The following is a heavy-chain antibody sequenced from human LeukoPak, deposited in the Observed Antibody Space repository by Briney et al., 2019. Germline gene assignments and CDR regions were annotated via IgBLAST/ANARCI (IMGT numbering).Heavy chain of an antibody. CDR2: IYYSGST. CDR1: GGSISSYY. D-gene: IGHD1-1*01. CDR3: ARVSWFPGTSYYYMDV. J-gene: IGHJ6*03. Sequence: SETLSLTCTVSGGSISSYYWSWIRQPPGKGLEWIGYIYYSGSTNYNPSLKSRVTISIDTSKNQFSLKLSSVTAADTAVYYCARVSWFPGTSYYYMDVWGKGTTVTVSS. V-gene: IGHV4-59*01.